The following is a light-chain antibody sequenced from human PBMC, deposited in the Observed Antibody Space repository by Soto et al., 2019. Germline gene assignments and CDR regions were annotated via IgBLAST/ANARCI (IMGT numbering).Light chain of an antibody. CDR1: SSDVGAYKY. CDR2: DVT. Sequence: QSALTQPRSVSVSPGQSVTISCTGTSSDVGAYKYVSWYQHYPGEAPEVMIYDVTQRPSGVPDRFSGTKSGNTASLTISGLQAEDEADYYCCSYAGSYTWVFGSGTKVTVL. J-gene: IGLJ1*01. V-gene: IGLV2-11*01. CDR3: CSYAGSYTWV.